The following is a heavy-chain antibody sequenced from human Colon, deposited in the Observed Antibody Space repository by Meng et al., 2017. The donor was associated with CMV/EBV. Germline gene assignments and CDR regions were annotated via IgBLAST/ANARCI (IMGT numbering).Heavy chain of an antibody. V-gene: IGHV3-11*04. D-gene: IGHD2-15*01. J-gene: IGHJ6*02. CDR3: ASEGRDYYYYGMDV. CDR2: ISSSGSTI. Sequence: GESLKISCAASGFTFSDYYMSWIRQAPGKGLEWVSYISSSGSTIYYADSVKGRFTISRDNAKNSLYLQMNSLRAEDTAVHYCASEGRDYYYYGMDVWGQGTTVTVSS. CDR1: GFTFSDYY.